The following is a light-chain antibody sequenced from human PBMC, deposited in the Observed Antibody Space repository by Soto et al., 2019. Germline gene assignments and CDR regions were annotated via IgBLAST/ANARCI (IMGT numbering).Light chain of an antibody. CDR3: QQRFNWPPIT. V-gene: IGKV3-11*01. CDR1: QSIITY. J-gene: IGKJ5*01. CDR2: DAS. Sequence: EVVLTQSPATLSLSPGERATLSCRASQSIITYLAWYQQKPGQAPRLLIYDASNRATGIPARFSGSGSGTDFTLTISSLEPEDFAIYYCQQRFNWPPITFGQGTRLEMK.